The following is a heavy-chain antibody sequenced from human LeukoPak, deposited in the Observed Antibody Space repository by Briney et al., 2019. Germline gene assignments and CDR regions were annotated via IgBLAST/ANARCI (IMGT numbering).Heavy chain of an antibody. CDR3: ARDHLVPAAPTIYYYYGMDV. J-gene: IGHJ6*02. Sequence: PGGSLRLSCAASGFTVSSNYMSWVRQAPGKGLEWVSVIYSGGSTYYADSVKGRFTISRDNSKNTLYLQMDSLRAEDTAVYYCARDHLVPAAPTIYYYYGMDVWGQGTTVTVSS. CDR2: IYSGGST. V-gene: IGHV3-53*01. CDR1: GFTVSSNY. D-gene: IGHD2-2*01.